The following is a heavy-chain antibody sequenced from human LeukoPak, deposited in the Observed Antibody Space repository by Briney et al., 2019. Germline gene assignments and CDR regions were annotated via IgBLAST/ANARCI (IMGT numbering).Heavy chain of an antibody. CDR1: GFTFSSYG. Sequence: PGGSLRLSCAASGFTFSSYGMHWVRQAPGKGLEGVAFIRYDGSNKYYAYSVKCRSTISRANSKNTLYLQMNSLRAEDTAVYYCARRAGAYSHPYDYWGQGNLVTVSS. J-gene: IGHJ4*02. CDR3: ARRAGAYSHPYDY. CDR2: IRYDGSNK. D-gene: IGHD4/OR15-4a*01. V-gene: IGHV3-30*02.